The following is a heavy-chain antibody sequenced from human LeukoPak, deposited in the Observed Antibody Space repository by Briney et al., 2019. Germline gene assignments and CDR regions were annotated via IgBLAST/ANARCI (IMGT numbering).Heavy chain of an antibody. CDR2: IYYTGST. D-gene: IGHD3-22*01. CDR1: GGSISSTNYY. V-gene: IGHV4-39*02. J-gene: IGHJ3*02. Sequence: SVTLSLTCTVSGGSISSTNYYWGWIRQPPGKGPEWIGSIYYTGSTFYYPSLKSRVTISLDTSKNQFSLRVSSVTAADTAVYYCAREDSSVSDDAFDIWGQGTVVTVSS. CDR3: AREDSSVSDDAFDI.